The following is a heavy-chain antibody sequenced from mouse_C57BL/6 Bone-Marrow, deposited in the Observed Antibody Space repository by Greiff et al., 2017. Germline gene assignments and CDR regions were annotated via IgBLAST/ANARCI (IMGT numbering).Heavy chain of an antibody. CDR2: IDPSDSYT. J-gene: IGHJ3*01. Sequence: QVQLKQPGAELVKPGASVKLSCKASGYTFTSYWMQWVKQRSGQGLEWIGEIDPSDSYTNYNQKFKDKATLTVDTSSSTAYMQLSSLTSEDSSVYYWAREADYTPFAYWGQGTLVTVSA. V-gene: IGHV1-50*01. D-gene: IGHD2-12*01. CDR1: GYTFTSYW. CDR3: AREADYTPFAY.